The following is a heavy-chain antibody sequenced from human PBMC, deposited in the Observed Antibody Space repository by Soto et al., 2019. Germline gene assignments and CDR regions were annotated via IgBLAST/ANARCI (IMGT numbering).Heavy chain of an antibody. V-gene: IGHV3-49*03. CDR1: GFTFGDYA. CDR3: TRDQGGLGRDAFDI. Sequence: GGSLRLSCTASGFTFGDYAMSWFRQAPGKGLEWVGFIRSKGYGGTGGYAESVKGRFTISRDDSKSIAYLQMNSLKTEDAAVYYCTRDQGGLGRDAFDIWGQGTMVTVSS. CDR2: IRSKGYGGTG. J-gene: IGHJ3*02. D-gene: IGHD3-9*01.